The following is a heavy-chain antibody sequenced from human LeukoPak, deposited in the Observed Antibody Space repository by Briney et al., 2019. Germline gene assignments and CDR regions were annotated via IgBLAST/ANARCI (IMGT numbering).Heavy chain of an antibody. J-gene: IGHJ3*02. CDR1: GGSISSSSYS. CDR3: ARHPLDSSVYYYTLDAFDI. Sequence: SDTRSLTCPVSGGSISSSSYSWGWIRQPPGKGLEWVGRIYYSGSTYYNPSLKSRVTISVDTSKNQFSLKLSSVTAADTAVYYCARHPLDSSVYYYTLDAFDIWGQGTMVTVSS. D-gene: IGHD3-22*01. V-gene: IGHV4-39*01. CDR2: IYYSGST.